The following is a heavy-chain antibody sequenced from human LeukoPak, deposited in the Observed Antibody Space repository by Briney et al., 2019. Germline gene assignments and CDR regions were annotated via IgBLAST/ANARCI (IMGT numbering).Heavy chain of an antibody. CDR1: GYTFTGYY. V-gene: IGHV1-2*06. Sequence: RASVKVSCKASGYTFTGYYMHWVRQAPGQGLEWMGRINPNSGGTNYAQKFQGRVTMTRGTSISTAYMELSRLRSDDTAVYYCARNDFWSGYYMDYWGQGTLVTVSS. J-gene: IGHJ4*02. CDR2: INPNSGGT. D-gene: IGHD3-3*01. CDR3: ARNDFWSGYYMDY.